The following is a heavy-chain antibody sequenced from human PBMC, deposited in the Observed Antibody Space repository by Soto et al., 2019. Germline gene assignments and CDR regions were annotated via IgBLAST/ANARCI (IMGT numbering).Heavy chain of an antibody. CDR2: IIPLFGTP. CDR3: ARDRDDYGSGNYYNRIDF. V-gene: IGHV1-69*01. Sequence: VQLVQAGAEVKKPGSSVTVSCKASGGIFSTYAISWLRQAPGQGLEWMGGIIPLFGTPNYAQRFQGRVTITAAESTSTAYMQLSRLRSEDTAVYYCARDRDDYGSGNYYNRIDFWGQGTLVTVSS. D-gene: IGHD3-10*01. CDR1: GGIFSTYA. J-gene: IGHJ4*02.